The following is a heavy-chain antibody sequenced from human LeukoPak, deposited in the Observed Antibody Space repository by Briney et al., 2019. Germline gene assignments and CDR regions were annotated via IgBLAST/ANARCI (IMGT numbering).Heavy chain of an antibody. CDR3: ARSPLRRNYFDY. J-gene: IGHJ4*02. CDR2: ISYDGSNK. Sequence: GGSLRLSCAASGFTFSSYAMHWVRQAPGKGLEWVAVISYDGSNKYYADSVKGRFTISRDNSKNTLYLQMNSLRAEDTAVYYCARSPLRRNYFDYWGQGTLVTVSS. CDR1: GFTFSSYA. D-gene: IGHD4-17*01. V-gene: IGHV3-30-3*01.